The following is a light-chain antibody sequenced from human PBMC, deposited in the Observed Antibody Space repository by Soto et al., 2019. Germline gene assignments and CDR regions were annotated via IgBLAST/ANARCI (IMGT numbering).Light chain of an antibody. Sequence: EIVLTQSPATLSLSPGEGATLSCRASQSVSSYLVWYQQKPGQAPRLLIYDASKRATGIPARFSGSGSGTDVTLTSSRVALEDFAVYSGQERNYRRPMYTVGQETKLEI. CDR1: QSVSSY. CDR2: DAS. J-gene: IGKJ2*01. CDR3: QERNYRRPMYT. V-gene: IGKV3-11*01.